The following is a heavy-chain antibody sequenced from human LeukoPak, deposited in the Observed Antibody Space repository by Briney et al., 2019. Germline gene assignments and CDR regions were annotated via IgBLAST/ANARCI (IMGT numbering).Heavy chain of an antibody. D-gene: IGHD3-10*01. J-gene: IGHJ4*02. CDR3: AKGPRTVRFGDRHKGIFDY. CDR1: GFTFSSYS. CDR2: ISSSSSYI. Sequence: GGSLRLSCAASGFTFSSYSMNWVRQAPGEGLEWVSSISSSSSYIYYADSVKGRFTISRDNSKNTLYLQMDSLKAEDTAVYYCAKGPRTVRFGDRHKGIFDYWGQGTLVTVSS. V-gene: IGHV3-21*04.